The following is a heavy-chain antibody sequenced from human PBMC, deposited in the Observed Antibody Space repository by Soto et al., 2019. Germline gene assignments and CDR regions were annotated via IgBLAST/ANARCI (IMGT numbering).Heavy chain of an antibody. J-gene: IGHJ4*02. D-gene: IGHD5-12*01. V-gene: IGHV4-39*01. CDR2: IYYSGTT. CDR3: ARLAYSHYST. Sequence: SETLSLSCTVSDGPIKVGGYSWGWIRQPPGKGLEWVATIYYSGTTYYHPSLKSRLTISRDTSRNQFSLDLTSVTAADTAVYYCARLAYSHYSTWGQGTLVTVS. CDR1: DGPIKVGGYS.